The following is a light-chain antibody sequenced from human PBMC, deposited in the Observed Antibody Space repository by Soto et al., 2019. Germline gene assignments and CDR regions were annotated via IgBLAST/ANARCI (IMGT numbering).Light chain of an antibody. CDR3: QVWDSRSHVI. CDR2: GDS. Sequence: SYELTQPPSVSVAPGQAARITCGGTDIGAKSVHWYQQKPGQAPVLVVYGDSDRPSAIPARFSGSNSGNTATLTINRGEAGDEADYFCQVWDSRSHVIFGGGTKVTVL. V-gene: IGLV3-21*02. J-gene: IGLJ2*01. CDR1: DIGAKS.